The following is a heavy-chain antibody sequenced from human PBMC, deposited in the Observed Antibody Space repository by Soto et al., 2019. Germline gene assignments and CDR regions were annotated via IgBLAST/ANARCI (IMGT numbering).Heavy chain of an antibody. J-gene: IGHJ4*02. CDR3: ARDWREFTAGNDY. CDR1: GFTFSSYG. V-gene: IGHV3-30*03. D-gene: IGHD3-10*01. CDR2: ISYDGSNK. Sequence: PGGSLRLSCAASGFTFSSYGMHWVRQAPGKGLEWVAVISYDGSNKYYADSVKGRFTISRDNSKNTLYLQMNSLRAEDTAVYYCARDWREFTAGNDYWGQGTLVTVSS.